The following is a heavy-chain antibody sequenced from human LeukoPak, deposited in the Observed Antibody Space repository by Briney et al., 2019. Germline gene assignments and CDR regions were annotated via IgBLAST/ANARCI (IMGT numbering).Heavy chain of an antibody. D-gene: IGHD5-12*01. V-gene: IGHV4-39*01. CDR2: IYYRGST. J-gene: IGHJ4*02. CDR1: GGSISSGSFY. Sequence: SETLSLTCTVSGGSISSGSFYWGWIRQPPGKGLEWIGSIYYRGSTFYNPSLTSRVTMSVDTPKNQLSLRLSSVTAADTAVYFCARPIERCGYDYPVFDYWGQGTLVTVSS. CDR3: ARPIERCGYDYPVFDY.